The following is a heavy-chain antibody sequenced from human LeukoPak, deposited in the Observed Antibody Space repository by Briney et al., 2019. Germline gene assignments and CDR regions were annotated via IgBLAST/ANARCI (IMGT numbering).Heavy chain of an antibody. Sequence: GASVKVSCKASGYTFTGYYMHWVRQAPGQGLEWMGWINPNSGGTNYAQKFQGRVTMTRDTSISTAYMELSRLRSDDTAVYYCARDLRALYCSSTSCFNYYYYYYGMDVWGQGTTVTVSS. CDR2: INPNSGGT. CDR3: ARDLRALYCSSTSCFNYYYYYYGMDV. J-gene: IGHJ6*02. V-gene: IGHV1-2*02. D-gene: IGHD2-2*01. CDR1: GYTFTGYY.